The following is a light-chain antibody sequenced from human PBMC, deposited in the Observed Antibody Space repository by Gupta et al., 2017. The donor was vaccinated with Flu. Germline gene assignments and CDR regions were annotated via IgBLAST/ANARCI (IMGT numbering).Light chain of an antibody. CDR2: GNN. J-gene: IGLJ2*01. CDR1: SSNIGTGPG. Sequence: QSVLTPPPSVSGAPGQRVTLSCTGSSSNIGTGPGVHWYQQVPGTAPKLLIYGNNNRPSGVPDRFAGSKSGTSASLAITGLQSEDEADYYCQSYDSSLSGSSVFGGGTKLTGL. V-gene: IGLV1-40*01. CDR3: QSYDSSLSGSSV.